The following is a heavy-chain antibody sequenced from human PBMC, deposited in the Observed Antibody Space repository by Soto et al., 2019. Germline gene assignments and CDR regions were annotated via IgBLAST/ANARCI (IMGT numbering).Heavy chain of an antibody. Sequence: PSETLSLTCTVSGGSISSGDYYWSWIRQPPGKGLEWIGYIYYSGSTYYNPSLMSRVTISVDTSKNQFSLKLSSVTAADTAVYYCARERPDGSRLDPWGQGTLVTVSS. CDR1: GGSISSGDYY. CDR2: IYYSGST. CDR3: ARERPDGSRLDP. J-gene: IGHJ5*02. V-gene: IGHV4-30-4*01. D-gene: IGHD6-13*01.